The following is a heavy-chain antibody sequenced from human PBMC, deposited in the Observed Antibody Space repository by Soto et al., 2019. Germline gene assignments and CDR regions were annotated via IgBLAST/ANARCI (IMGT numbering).Heavy chain of an antibody. V-gene: IGHV4-39*01. D-gene: IGHD2-8*01. CDR3: ARHPGYPVPTVYATHYFDY. CDR1: GGSISSNNYY. Sequence: QLQLQESGPGLVKPSETLSLTCTVSGGSISSNNYYCGWIRQPPGKGLEWIGSIYYSGDTYYYPSLECRVTRSVDTSKSQFSLKLSSVTAADTAVYYCARHPGYPVPTVYATHYFDYWGQGIVVTVSS. CDR2: IYYSGDT. J-gene: IGHJ4*02.